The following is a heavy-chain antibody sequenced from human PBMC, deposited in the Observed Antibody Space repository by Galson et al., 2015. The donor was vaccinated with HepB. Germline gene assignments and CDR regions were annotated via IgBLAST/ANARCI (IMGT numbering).Heavy chain of an antibody. CDR1: GFTFSNAW. Sequence: SLRLSCAASGFTFSNAWMSWVRQAPGKGLEWVGRIKSKTDGGTTDYAAPVKGRFTISRDDSKNTLYLQMNSLKTEDTAVYYCTTDGTMSVEMATLDAFDIWGQGTMVTVSS. CDR2: IKSKTDGGTT. D-gene: IGHD5-24*01. J-gene: IGHJ3*02. CDR3: TTDGTMSVEMATLDAFDI. V-gene: IGHV3-15*01.